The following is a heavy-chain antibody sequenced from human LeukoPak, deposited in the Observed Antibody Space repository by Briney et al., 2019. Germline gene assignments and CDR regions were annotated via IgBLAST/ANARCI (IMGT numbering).Heavy chain of an antibody. CDR1: GYTFTSYY. V-gene: IGHV1-46*01. Sequence: ASVKVSCKASGYTFTSYYMHWVRQAPGQGLEWMGIINPSGGSTSYAQKFQGRVTMTRDTSISTAYMELSRLRSDDTAVYYCARDLYYPSSWSSAGTPPPTYWGQGTLVTVSS. D-gene: IGHD6-13*01. CDR2: INPSGGST. J-gene: IGHJ4*02. CDR3: ARDLYYPSSWSSAGTPPPTY.